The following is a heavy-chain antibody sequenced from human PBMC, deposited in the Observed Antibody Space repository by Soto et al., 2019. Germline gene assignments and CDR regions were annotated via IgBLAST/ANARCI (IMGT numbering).Heavy chain of an antibody. CDR2: IYYSGSA. D-gene: IGHD2-2*01. CDR1: GGSISSGANY. Sequence: SETLSLTCTVSGGSISSGANYWSGVRQGPGKGLEWIGNIYYSGSAYYNPSLKSRLTMSVDTSKNSFSLKLTSVTAADTAVYYCARVLCSSTTFYVPDWSDPWGQGTLVTVSS. J-gene: IGHJ5*02. V-gene: IGHV4-31*03. CDR3: ARVLCSSTTFYVPDWSDP.